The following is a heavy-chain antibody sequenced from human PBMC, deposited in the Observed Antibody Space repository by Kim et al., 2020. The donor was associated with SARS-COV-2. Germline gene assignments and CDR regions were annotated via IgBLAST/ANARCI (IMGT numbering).Heavy chain of an antibody. CDR2: IYTSGST. V-gene: IGHV4-4*07. CDR1: GGSIRSYY. J-gene: IGHJ6*02. CDR3: ARDSRYYDSSGLFYYYYGMDV. D-gene: IGHD3-22*01. Sequence: SETLSLTCTVSGGSIRSYYWSWIRQPAGKGLEWIGRIYTSGSTNYNPSLKSRVTMSVDTSKNQFSLKLSSVTAADTAVYYCARDSRYYDSSGLFYYYYGMDVWGQGTTVTVSS.